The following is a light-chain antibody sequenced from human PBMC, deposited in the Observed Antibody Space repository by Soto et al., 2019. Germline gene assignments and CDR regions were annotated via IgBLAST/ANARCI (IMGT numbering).Light chain of an antibody. V-gene: IGLV2-8*01. CDR3: SSYAGSNNFPYV. CDR1: SSDVGGYNY. J-gene: IGLJ1*01. Sequence: QSALTQPPSASGSPGQSVTIPCTGTSSDVGGYNYVSWYRQHPGKAPKLMIYEVSKRPSGVPDRFSGSKSGNTASLTVSGLQAEDEADYYCSSYAGSNNFPYVFGTGTRSPS. CDR2: EVS.